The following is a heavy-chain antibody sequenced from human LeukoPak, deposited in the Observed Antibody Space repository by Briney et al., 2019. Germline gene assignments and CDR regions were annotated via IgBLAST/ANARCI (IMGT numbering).Heavy chain of an antibody. V-gene: IGHV1-2*02. Sequence: ASVKVSCKASGYTFTGYYMHWVRQAPGQGLEWMGWINPNSGGTNYAQKFQGSVTMTRDTSISTAYMELSRLRSDETAVYYCARDAVVAARKRYNWFDPWGQGTLVTVSS. CDR3: ARDAVVAARKRYNWFDP. CDR2: INPNSGGT. CDR1: GYTFTGYY. D-gene: IGHD6-6*01. J-gene: IGHJ5*02.